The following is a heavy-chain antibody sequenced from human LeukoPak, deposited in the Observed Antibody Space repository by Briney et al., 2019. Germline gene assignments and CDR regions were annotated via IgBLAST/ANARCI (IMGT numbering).Heavy chain of an antibody. CDR1: GFTFSGYT. D-gene: IGHD6-13*01. J-gene: IGHJ4*02. CDR2: IYSGGST. V-gene: IGHV3-66*01. Sequence: PGGSLRLSCAASGFTFSGYTMNWARQAPGKGLEWVSVIYSGGSTYYADSVKGRFTISRDNSKNTLYLQMNSLRAEDTAVYYCARAKVAAAVYFDYWGQGTLVTVSS. CDR3: ARAKVAAAVYFDY.